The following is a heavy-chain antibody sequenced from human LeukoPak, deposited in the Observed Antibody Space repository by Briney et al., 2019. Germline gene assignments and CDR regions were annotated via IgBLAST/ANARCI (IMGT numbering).Heavy chain of an antibody. CDR2: INPNSGGT. D-gene: IGHD2-2*01. V-gene: IGHV1-2*02. CDR1: GYTFTSYG. Sequence: GASVKVSCKASGYTFTSYGISWVRQAPGQGLEWMGWINPNSGGTNYAQKLQGRVTMTRDTSISTAYMELSRLRSDDTAVYYCARAHNCSSTSCYYYYGMDVWGQGTTVTVSS. J-gene: IGHJ6*02. CDR3: ARAHNCSSTSCYYYYGMDV.